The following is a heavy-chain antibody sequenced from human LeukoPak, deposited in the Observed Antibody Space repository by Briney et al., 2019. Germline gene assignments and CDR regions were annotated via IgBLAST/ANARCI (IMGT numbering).Heavy chain of an antibody. V-gene: IGHV3-21*01. CDR3: ARGTAFFGFDH. CDR1: GFTFSSYT. D-gene: IGHD3-10*01. Sequence: GGSLRLSCAASGFTFSSYTMNWVRQAPGKGLEWVASISTRSTNIYSAYSLKGRFTISRDNTKDSLYLQMNSLGVEDTAVYYCARGTAFFGFDHWGQGTLLTVSS. CDR2: ISTRSTNI. J-gene: IGHJ4*02.